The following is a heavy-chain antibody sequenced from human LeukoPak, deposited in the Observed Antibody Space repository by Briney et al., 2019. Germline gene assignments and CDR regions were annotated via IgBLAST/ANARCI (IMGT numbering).Heavy chain of an antibody. D-gene: IGHD3-16*01. CDR2: IYYSGST. J-gene: IGHJ4*02. V-gene: IGHV4-59*01. CDR1: GCSISSYY. Sequence: SETLSLTCSVSGCSISSYYWSWIRQPPGKGLEWIGYIYYSGSTNYNPSLKSRVTISVDTSKKQFSLKLSSVTAADTAVYYCARVGDYALKDWGQGTLVTVSS. CDR3: ARVGDYALKD.